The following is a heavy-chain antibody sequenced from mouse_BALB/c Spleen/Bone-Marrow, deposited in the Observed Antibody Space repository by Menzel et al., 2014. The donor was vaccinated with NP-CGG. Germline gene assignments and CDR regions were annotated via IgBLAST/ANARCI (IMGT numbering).Heavy chain of an antibody. CDR2: IAPGSGST. CDR1: GYTFTSYW. CDR3: ARGGNYDY. J-gene: IGHJ2*01. D-gene: IGHD2-1*01. V-gene: IGHV1S41*01. Sequence: DLVKPGASVKLSCKASGYTFTSYWINWIKQRPGQGLEWIGRIAPGSGSTYYNEMFKGKATLTVDTSSSTAYIQLSSLSSDDSAVYFCARGGNYDYWGQGTTLTVSS.